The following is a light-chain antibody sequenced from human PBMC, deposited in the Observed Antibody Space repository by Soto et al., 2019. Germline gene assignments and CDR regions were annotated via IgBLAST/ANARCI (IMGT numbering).Light chain of an antibody. CDR2: SNS. CDR3: AAWYDSLNGRAV. V-gene: IGLV1-44*01. J-gene: IGLJ7*01. CDR1: NSNIGSNT. Sequence: QSVLTQPPSASGTPGQRVTISCSGSNSNIGSNTVNWYQQLPGTAPKLLIYSNSQRPSGVPDRFSGSKSGTSASLAISGLQSEDEADYYCAAWYDSLNGRAVFGGGTQLTVL.